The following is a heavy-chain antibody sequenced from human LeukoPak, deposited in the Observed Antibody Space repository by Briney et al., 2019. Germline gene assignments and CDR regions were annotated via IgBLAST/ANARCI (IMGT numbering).Heavy chain of an antibody. J-gene: IGHJ4*02. CDR2: IYSGGST. D-gene: IGHD6-6*01. Sequence: PGGSLRLSCAASGFTVSSNYMSWVRQAPGKGLEWVSVIYSGGSTYYADSVKGRFTIPRDNSKNTPYLQMNSLRADDTAVYYCARVISSSYFDCWGQGTLVTASS. CDR1: GFTVSSNY. V-gene: IGHV3-53*01. CDR3: ARVISSSYFDC.